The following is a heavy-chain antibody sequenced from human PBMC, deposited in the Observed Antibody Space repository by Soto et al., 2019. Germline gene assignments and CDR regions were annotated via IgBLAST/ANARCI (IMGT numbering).Heavy chain of an antibody. CDR3: AIKEADSIADMIDP. CDR1: GFTFSSYW. J-gene: IGHJ5*02. D-gene: IGHD3-3*02. Sequence: EVQLVESGGGLVQPGGSLRLSCAASGFTFSSYWMSWVRHAPGKGLEWVANKKQDGSEKYYVEYVKGRFTNSRDNAKNSLYRQLHSLRAEDNAVYYCAIKEADSIADMIDPWRHGTLVTVSS. CDR2: KKQDGSEK. V-gene: IGHV3-7*01.